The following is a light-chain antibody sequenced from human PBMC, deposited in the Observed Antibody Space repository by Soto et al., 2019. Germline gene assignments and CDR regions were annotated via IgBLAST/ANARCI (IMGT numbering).Light chain of an antibody. Sequence: QSVLTQPASVSGSPGQSITISCTGTSSDVGGYNYVSWYQQHPGKAPKLMIYDVSNRPSGVSNRFSGSKSGNTASLTISGLQAEDGADYYCSSYTSSNRVFGGGTKLTVL. CDR1: SSDVGGYNY. J-gene: IGLJ2*01. CDR3: SSYTSSNRV. V-gene: IGLV2-14*01. CDR2: DVS.